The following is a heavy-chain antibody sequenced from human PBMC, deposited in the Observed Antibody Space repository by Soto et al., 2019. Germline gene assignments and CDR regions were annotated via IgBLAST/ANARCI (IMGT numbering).Heavy chain of an antibody. D-gene: IGHD2-15*01. Sequence: SVKVSCKASGGTFSSYAISWVRQAPGQGLEWMGGIIPIFGTANYAQKFQGRVTITADESTSTAYMELSSLRSEDTAVYYCARDRIGYCSGGSCRAEYFQHWGQGTLVTVPQ. V-gene: IGHV1-69*01. CDR3: ARDRIGYCSGGSCRAEYFQH. J-gene: IGHJ1*01. CDR2: IIPIFGTA. CDR1: GGTFSSYA.